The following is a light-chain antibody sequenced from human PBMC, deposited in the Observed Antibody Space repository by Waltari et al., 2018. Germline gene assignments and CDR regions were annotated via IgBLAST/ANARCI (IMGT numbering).Light chain of an antibody. CDR3: QHYVRLPAT. CDR1: QSVGRS. J-gene: IGKJ1*01. CDR2: GAS. Sequence: EIVLTQSPGTLSLSPGERATPSCRASQSVGRSLAWYQQIPGQAPRLLIYGASSRATGIPDRFSGSGSGTDFSLTISRLEPEDFAVYFCQHYVRLPATFGQGTKVAI. V-gene: IGKV3-20*01.